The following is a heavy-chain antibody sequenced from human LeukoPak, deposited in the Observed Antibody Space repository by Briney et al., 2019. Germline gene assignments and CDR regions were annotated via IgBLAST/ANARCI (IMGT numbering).Heavy chain of an antibody. D-gene: IGHD6-13*01. CDR3: ASGYSSSWPLFDY. J-gene: IGHJ4*02. CDR2: FDPEDGET. Sequence: ASVKVSCKVSGYTLTELSMHWVRQAPGKGLEWMGGFDPEDGETIYAQKFQGRVTMTEDTSTDTAYMELSSLRSGDTAVYYCASGYSSSWPLFDYWGQGTLVTVSS. CDR1: GYTLTELS. V-gene: IGHV1-24*01.